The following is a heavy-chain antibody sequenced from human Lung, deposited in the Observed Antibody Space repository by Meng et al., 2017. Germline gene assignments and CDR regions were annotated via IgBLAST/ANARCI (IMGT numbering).Heavy chain of an antibody. CDR2: INTDASIT. CDR1: GFTFSSYN. CDR3: ARDADWVIFDH. V-gene: IGHV3-74*03. Sequence: EVQLVESGGGLVQPGGSLRLSCAASGFTFSSYNMHWVRQTPGEGPVWVSRINTDASITTYADSVKGRFTISRDDAKNTVYLQMNSLRAEDTAVYYCARDADWVIFDHWGQGALVTV. J-gene: IGHJ4*02. D-gene: IGHD3-9*01.